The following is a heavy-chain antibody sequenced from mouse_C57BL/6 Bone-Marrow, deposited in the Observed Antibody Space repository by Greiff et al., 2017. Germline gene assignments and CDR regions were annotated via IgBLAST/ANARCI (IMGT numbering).Heavy chain of an antibody. J-gene: IGHJ2*01. CDR2: INPYNGGT. V-gene: IGHV1-19*01. CDR3: ARNFAYVDY. CDR1: GYTFTDYY. Sequence: EVQRVESGPVLVKPGASVKMSCKASGYTFTDYYMNWVKQSHGKSLEWIGVINPYNGGTSYNQKFKGKATLTVDKSSSTAYMELNSLTSEDSAVYYCARNFAYVDYWGQGTTLTVSS.